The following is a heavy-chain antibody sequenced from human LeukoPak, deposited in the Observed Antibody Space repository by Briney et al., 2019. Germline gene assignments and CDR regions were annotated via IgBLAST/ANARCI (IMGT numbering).Heavy chain of an antibody. J-gene: IGHJ3*02. CDR2: ISSSSSYI. D-gene: IGHD4-17*01. CDR1: GFTFSSYS. CDR3: AKAGGDYEDGDAFDI. Sequence: PGGSLRLSCAASGFTFSSYSMNWVRQAPGKGLEWVSSISSSSSYIYYADSVKGRFTISRDNSKNTLYLQMNSLRAEDTAVYYCAKAGGDYEDGDAFDIWGQGTMVTVSS. V-gene: IGHV3-21*04.